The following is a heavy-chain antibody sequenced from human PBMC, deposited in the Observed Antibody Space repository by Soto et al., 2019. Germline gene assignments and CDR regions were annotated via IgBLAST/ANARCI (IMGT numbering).Heavy chain of an antibody. CDR1: GYSFISYW. V-gene: IGHV5-51*01. Sequence: GESLKSSCKTSGYSFISYWVAWVRQLPGKGLEWMGTFYPGDSTSTYSPSFQGQVTISVDTSITTAYLQLNSLKASDTAMYYCARIIGYCRNNDCSWTFDVWGQGTMVTVSS. J-gene: IGHJ3*01. CDR3: ARIIGYCRNNDCSWTFDV. D-gene: IGHD2-15*01. CDR2: FYPGDSTS.